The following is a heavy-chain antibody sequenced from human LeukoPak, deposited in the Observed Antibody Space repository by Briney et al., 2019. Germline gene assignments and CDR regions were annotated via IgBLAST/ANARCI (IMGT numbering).Heavy chain of an antibody. CDR1: GFTFTTYE. CDR3: ARLAVAGNFVFDY. D-gene: IGHD6-19*01. CDR2: ISGSGSTR. Sequence: GGSLRLCCAASGFTFTTYEMNWVRQAPGKGLEWVSYISGSGSTRSYADSVKGRFTISRDNAKNSLYLQMNSLRAEDTAVYYCARLAVAGNFVFDYWDQGTLVAVSS. J-gene: IGHJ4*02. V-gene: IGHV3-48*03.